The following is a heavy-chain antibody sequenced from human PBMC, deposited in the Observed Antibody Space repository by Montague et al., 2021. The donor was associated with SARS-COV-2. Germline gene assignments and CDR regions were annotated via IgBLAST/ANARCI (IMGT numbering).Heavy chain of an antibody. V-gene: IGHV3-74*01. CDR3: ARPLWFGDSDYYFES. Sequence: SLRLSCAASGFTFRSYWMHWVRQVPGRGLVWVSRIRPDGTSTHYAASVKGRFIISRDNAKNTPSLEMTNLRVDDTAIYFCARPLWFGDSDYYFESWGQGTLVSVSS. D-gene: IGHD3-10*01. CDR1: GFTFRSYW. J-gene: IGHJ4*02. CDR2: IRPDGTST.